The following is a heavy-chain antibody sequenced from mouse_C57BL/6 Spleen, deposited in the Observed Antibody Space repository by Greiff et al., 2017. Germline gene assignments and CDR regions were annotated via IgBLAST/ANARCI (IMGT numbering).Heavy chain of an antibody. J-gene: IGHJ2*01. Sequence: QVQLQQSGAELVRPGTSVQVSCKASGYAFTNYLIEWVKQRPGPGLEWIGVINPGSGGTNYNEKFKGKATLTADKSTSTAYMQLSSLTSEDSAVYFCARKGSSCLDYWGQGTTLTVSS. D-gene: IGHD3-2*02. V-gene: IGHV1-54*01. CDR1: GYAFTNYL. CDR2: INPGSGGT. CDR3: ARKGSSCLDY.